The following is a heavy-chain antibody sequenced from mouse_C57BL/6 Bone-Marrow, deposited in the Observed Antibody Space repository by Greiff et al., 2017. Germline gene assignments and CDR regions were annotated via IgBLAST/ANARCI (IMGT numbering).Heavy chain of an antibody. J-gene: IGHJ3*01. V-gene: IGHV5-12*01. CDR3: ARHGSAWFAY. D-gene: IGHD1-1*01. CDR2: ISNGGGST. Sequence: EVKVVESGGGLVQPGGSLKLSCAASGFTFSDYYMYWVRQTPEKRLEWVAYISNGGGSTYYPDTVKGRFTISRDNAKNTLYLQMSRLKSEDTAMYYCARHGSAWFAYWGQGTLVTVSA. CDR1: GFTFSDYY.